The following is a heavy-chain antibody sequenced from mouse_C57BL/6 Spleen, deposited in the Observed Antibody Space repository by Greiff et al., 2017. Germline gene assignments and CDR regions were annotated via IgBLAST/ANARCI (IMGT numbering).Heavy chain of an antibody. Sequence: VQLVESGPELVKPGASVKISCKASGYTFTDYYINWVKQRPGQGLEWIGWIFPGSGSTYYNEKFKGKATLTVDKSSSTAYMLLSSLTSEDSAVYFCARNYGSRGAWFAYWGQGTLVTVSA. CDR1: GYTFTDYY. J-gene: IGHJ3*01. CDR3: ARNYGSRGAWFAY. D-gene: IGHD1-1*01. V-gene: IGHV1-75*01. CDR2: IFPGSGST.